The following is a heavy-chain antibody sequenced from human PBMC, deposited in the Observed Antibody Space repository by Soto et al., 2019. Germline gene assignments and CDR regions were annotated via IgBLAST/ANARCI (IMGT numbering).Heavy chain of an antibody. Sequence: QLQLQESGSGLVKPSQTLSLTCAVSGGSISSGGYSWSWIRQPPGKGLEWIGYIYHSGSTYYNPSLKSRATISVDRSNNQFSLKLRSVTAADTAVYYCARGEAAGDNWFDPWGQGTLVTVSS. J-gene: IGHJ5*02. CDR2: IYHSGST. D-gene: IGHD6-13*01. CDR3: ARGEAAGDNWFDP. CDR1: GGSISSGGYS. V-gene: IGHV4-30-2*01.